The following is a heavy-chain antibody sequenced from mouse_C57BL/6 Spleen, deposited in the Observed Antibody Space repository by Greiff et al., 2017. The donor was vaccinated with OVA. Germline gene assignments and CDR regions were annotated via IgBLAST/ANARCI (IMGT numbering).Heavy chain of an antibody. CDR2: INYDGSST. CDR1: GFTFSDYY. D-gene: IGHD2-2*01. V-gene: IGHV5-16*01. Sequence: EVQWVESAGGLVQPGSSMKLSCTASGFTFSDYYMAWVRQVPEKGLEWVANINYDGSSTYYLDSLKSRFIISRDNAKNILYLQMSSLKSEDTATYYCARTVTTDWYFDVWGTGTTVTVSS. J-gene: IGHJ1*03. CDR3: ARTVTTDWYFDV.